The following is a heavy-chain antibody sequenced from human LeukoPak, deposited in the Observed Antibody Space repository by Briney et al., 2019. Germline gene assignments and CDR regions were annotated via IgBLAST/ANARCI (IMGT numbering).Heavy chain of an antibody. Sequence: SGGSLRLSCVVSGFTFSDYYMTWIRQAPGKGLEWVSSISSFGTTIYYADSVKGRFTISRDDAKNSLYLQMNSLRAEDTAVYYCARHFSPYWLQYPHYFDYWGQGTLVTVSS. J-gene: IGHJ4*02. D-gene: IGHD5-24*01. CDR1: GFTFSDYY. V-gene: IGHV3-11*01. CDR2: ISSFGTTI. CDR3: ARHFSPYWLQYPHYFDY.